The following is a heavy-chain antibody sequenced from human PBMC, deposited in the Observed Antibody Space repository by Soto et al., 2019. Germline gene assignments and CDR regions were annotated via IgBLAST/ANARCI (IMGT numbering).Heavy chain of an antibody. Sequence: QVQLVESGGGVVQPGRSLRLSCAASGFTFSSYAMHWVRQAPGKGLAWVAVISYDGSNKYYADSVKGRFTIARDNSKNTLHLQMTSLRAEDTAVYYCARDVPLWYIHYGMDVRGQGPTVTVSS. J-gene: IGHJ6*02. CDR2: ISYDGSNK. CDR1: GFTFSSYA. D-gene: IGHD3-10*01. V-gene: IGHV3-30-3*01. CDR3: ARDVPLWYIHYGMDV.